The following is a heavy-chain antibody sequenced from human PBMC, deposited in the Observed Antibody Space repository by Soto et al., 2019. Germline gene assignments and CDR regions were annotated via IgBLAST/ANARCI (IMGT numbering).Heavy chain of an antibody. Sequence: SETLSLTCTVSGGSVSSGSYYWSWIRQPPGKGLEWIGYIYYSGSTNYNPSLKSRVTISVDTSKNQFSLKLSSVTAADTAVYYCAREGSSSLNFAYWGQGTLVTVSS. D-gene: IGHD6-13*01. CDR1: GGSVSSGSYY. CDR3: AREGSSSLNFAY. V-gene: IGHV4-61*01. J-gene: IGHJ4*02. CDR2: IYYSGST.